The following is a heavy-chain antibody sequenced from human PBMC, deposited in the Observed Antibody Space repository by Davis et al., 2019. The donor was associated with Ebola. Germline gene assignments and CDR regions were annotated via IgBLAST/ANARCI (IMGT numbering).Heavy chain of an antibody. CDR3: ARGERVGVVVTTHPHFDY. CDR1: GYTFTGYY. Sequence: ASVKVSCKASGYTFTGYYMHWVRQAPGQGLEWMGWINPNSGGTNYAQKFQGRVTMTRDTSISTAYMELSRLRSDDTAVYYCARGERVGVVVTTHPHFDYWGQGTLVTVSS. V-gene: IGHV1-2*02. D-gene: IGHD2-21*02. J-gene: IGHJ4*02. CDR2: INPNSGGT.